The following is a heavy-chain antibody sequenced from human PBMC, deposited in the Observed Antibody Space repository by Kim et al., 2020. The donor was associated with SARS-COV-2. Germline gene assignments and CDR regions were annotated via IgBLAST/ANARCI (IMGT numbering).Heavy chain of an antibody. D-gene: IGHD3-10*01. CDR3: ARRAGEFDY. CDR1: GGSISSSSYY. Sequence: SETLSLTCTVSGGSISSSSYYWGWIRQPPGKGLEWIGSIYYSGSTYYNPSLKSRGTISVDTSKNQFSLKLSSVTAADTAVYYCARRAGEFDYWGQGTLVT. J-gene: IGHJ4*02. CDR2: IYYSGST. V-gene: IGHV4-39*01.